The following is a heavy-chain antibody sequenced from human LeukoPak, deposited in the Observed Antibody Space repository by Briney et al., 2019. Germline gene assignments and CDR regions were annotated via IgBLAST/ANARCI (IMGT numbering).Heavy chain of an antibody. V-gene: IGHV3-23*01. CDR1: GFTFSSYG. D-gene: IGHD6-19*01. CDR3: AKDLVVSKVAGPDY. Sequence: PGGSLRLSCAASGFTFSSYGMSWVRQAPGKGLEWVSAISGSGGSTYYADSVKGRFTISRDNSKNTLYLQMNSLRAEDTAVYYCAKDLVVSKVAGPDYWGQGTLVTVSS. J-gene: IGHJ4*02. CDR2: ISGSGGST.